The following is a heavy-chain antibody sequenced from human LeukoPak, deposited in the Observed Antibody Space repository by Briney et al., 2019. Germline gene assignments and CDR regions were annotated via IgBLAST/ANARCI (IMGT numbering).Heavy chain of an antibody. V-gene: IGHV4-59*01. J-gene: IGHJ5*02. CDR2: IYYTGTT. D-gene: IGHD2-15*01. CDR3: ARYHQPSGPNWLDR. CDR1: GGSISTYF. Sequence: KASETLSLTCTVSGGSISTYFWTWIRQFPGKGLEWIGYIYYTGTTSYNPSLKSRVTISVDTSKNQFSLSLSSVTAADTAVYYCARYHQPSGPNWLDRWGLGTLVTVSS.